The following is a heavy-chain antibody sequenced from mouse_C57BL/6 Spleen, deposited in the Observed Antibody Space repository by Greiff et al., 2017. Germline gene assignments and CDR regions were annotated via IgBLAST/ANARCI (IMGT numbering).Heavy chain of an antibody. CDR3: ARLGYDYDTY. J-gene: IGHJ3*01. D-gene: IGHD2-4*01. CDR2: IYPRSGNT. Sequence: QVQLQQSGAELARPGASVKLSCKASGYTFTSYGISWVKQSTGQGLEWIGEIYPRSGNTYYNEKFKGKATLTADKSSSTAYRVLRSLTSEDSAVYFCARLGYDYDTYWGQGTLVTVSA. V-gene: IGHV1-81*01. CDR1: GYTFTSYG.